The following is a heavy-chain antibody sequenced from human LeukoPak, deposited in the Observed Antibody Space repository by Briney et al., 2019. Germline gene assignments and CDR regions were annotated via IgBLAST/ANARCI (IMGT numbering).Heavy chain of an antibody. CDR3: ARHVGTYYDY. CDR1: GFTFSDYW. J-gene: IGHJ4*02. D-gene: IGHD1-26*01. CDR2: IKQDGIEK. V-gene: IGHV3-7*01. Sequence: GSLRLSSTAAGFTFSDYWRSWVGQPPGKGLEWLANIKQDGIEKYYVDSVKGRFTSSRDKAKKSLYLQMHSLRVKDTAVYYCARHVGTYYDYWGQGTLVTVSS.